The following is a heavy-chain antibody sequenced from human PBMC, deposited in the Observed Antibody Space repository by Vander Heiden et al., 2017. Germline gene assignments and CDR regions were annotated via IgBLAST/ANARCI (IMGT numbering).Heavy chain of an antibody. CDR1: GYTFTGYG. V-gene: IGHV1-18*04. D-gene: IGHD6-19*01. J-gene: IGHJ5*02. CDR3: AREAIAVAGTPWFDP. CDR2: ISADNGNT. Sequence: QVQLVQSGAEVKKPGASAKVSCKASGYTFTGYGISWVRQAPGQGLEWMGWISADNGNTNYAQKLQGRVTMTTDTSTSTAYMELRSLRSDDTAVYYCAREAIAVAGTPWFDPWGQGTLVTVSS.